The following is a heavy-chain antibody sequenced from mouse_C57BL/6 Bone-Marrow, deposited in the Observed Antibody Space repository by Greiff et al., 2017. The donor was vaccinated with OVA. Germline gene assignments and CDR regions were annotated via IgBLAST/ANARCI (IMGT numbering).Heavy chain of an antibody. Sequence: VQLKESGAELVKPGASVKLSCTASGFNIKDYYMHWVKQRPEQGLEWIGRIDPEDGETKYAPKFQGKATITADTASNTAYLQLSSLTSEDTAVDYCDRITTVWYVDDWGTGTTVTVSS. CDR2: IDPEDGET. J-gene: IGHJ1*03. V-gene: IGHV14-2*01. CDR1: GFNIKDYY. D-gene: IGHD1-1*01. CDR3: DRITTVWYVDD.